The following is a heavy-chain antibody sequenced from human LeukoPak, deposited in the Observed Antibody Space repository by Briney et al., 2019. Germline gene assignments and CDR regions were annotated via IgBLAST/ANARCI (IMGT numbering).Heavy chain of an antibody. CDR3: ARDLKYYGSGSYYFPYYYGMDV. CDR1: GGSFSGYY. D-gene: IGHD3-10*01. CDR2: INHSGST. V-gene: IGHV4-34*01. Sequence: PSETLSLTCAVYGGSFSGYYWSWIRQPPGKGLEWIGEINHSGSTNYNPSLKSRVTISVDTSKNQFSLKLSSVTAADTAVYYCARDLKYYGSGSYYFPYYYGMDVWGQGTTVTVSS. J-gene: IGHJ6*02.